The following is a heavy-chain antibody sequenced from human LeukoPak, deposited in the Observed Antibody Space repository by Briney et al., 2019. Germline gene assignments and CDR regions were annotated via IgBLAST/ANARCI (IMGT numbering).Heavy chain of an antibody. V-gene: IGHV4-39*01. CDR3: ARLPAITTYYYYYMDV. CDR1: GGSISSSSHY. CDR2: IYYSGSS. J-gene: IGHJ6*03. Sequence: PSETLSLTCAVSGGSISSSSHYWGWIRQAPGKRLECIGTIYYSGSSYYNPSLKSRVTMSVYTSKNQFSLRLSSVTAADTAVYYCARLPAITTYYYYYMDVWGQGTRVTVSS. D-gene: IGHD5-12*01.